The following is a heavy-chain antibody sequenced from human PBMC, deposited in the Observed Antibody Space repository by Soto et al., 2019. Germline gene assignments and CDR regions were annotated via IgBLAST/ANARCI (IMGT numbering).Heavy chain of an antibody. Sequence: PGGSLRLSCAASGFAFSSYGIHWVRQAPGKGLEWVAGISYDGSNEHYTDSVKGRFTISRDNSKNTLYLQMNSLRAEDTAVYYCARVFDTYYFDSWGQGNMVTVSS. CDR1: GFAFSSYG. V-gene: IGHV3-30*03. CDR2: ISYDGSNE. CDR3: ARVFDTYYFDS. J-gene: IGHJ4*02. D-gene: IGHD3-9*01.